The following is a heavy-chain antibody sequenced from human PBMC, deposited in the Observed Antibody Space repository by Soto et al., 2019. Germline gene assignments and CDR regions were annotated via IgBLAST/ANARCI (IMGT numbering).Heavy chain of an antibody. CDR1: GGTFSSYT. Sequence: QVQLVQSGAEVKKPGSSVKVSCKASGGTFSSYTISWVRQAPGQGLEWMGRIIPILGIANYAQKVQGRVTITADKSTSTAYMELSSVRSEDTAVYYCARSDSDSSGYYWVYWGQGTLVTVSS. J-gene: IGHJ4*02. CDR3: ARSDSDSSGYYWVY. CDR2: IIPILGIA. V-gene: IGHV1-69*02. D-gene: IGHD3-22*01.